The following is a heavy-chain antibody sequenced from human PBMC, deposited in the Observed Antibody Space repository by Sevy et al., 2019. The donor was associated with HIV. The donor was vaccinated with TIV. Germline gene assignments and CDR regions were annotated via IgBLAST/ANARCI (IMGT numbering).Heavy chain of an antibody. CDR1: GFTFSSYS. Sequence: GGSLRLSCAASGFTFSSYSMNWVRQAPGKGLEWVSSISSSSSYIYYADSAKGRFTISRDNAKNSLYLQMNSLRAEDTAVYYCARDLHRTAMVPDYWGQGTLVTVSS. CDR3: ARDLHRTAMVPDY. CDR2: ISSSSSYI. J-gene: IGHJ4*02. V-gene: IGHV3-21*01. D-gene: IGHD5-18*01.